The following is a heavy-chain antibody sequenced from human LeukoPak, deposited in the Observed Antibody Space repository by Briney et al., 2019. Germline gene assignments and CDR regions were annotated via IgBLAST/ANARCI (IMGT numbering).Heavy chain of an antibody. Sequence: GGSLRLSCAASGFSFSTYNMNWVRQAPGQRLEWVSSITSGSSYIYYADSVKGRFTISRDNAKNSLYLQMNSLRAEDTALYYCAKDFGSGSYGRTAGFSMFDYWGQGTLVTVSS. J-gene: IGHJ4*02. V-gene: IGHV3-21*04. CDR2: ITSGSSYI. CDR3: AKDFGSGSYGRTAGFSMFDY. D-gene: IGHD3-10*01. CDR1: GFSFSTYN.